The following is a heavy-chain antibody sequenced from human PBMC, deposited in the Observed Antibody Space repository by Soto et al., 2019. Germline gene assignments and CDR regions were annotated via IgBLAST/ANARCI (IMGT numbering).Heavy chain of an antibody. D-gene: IGHD1-7*01. CDR2: VNHRRSS. CDR1: GGSFNGYF. CDR3: ARLELRWDAFDI. Sequence: SETLSLTCAVYGGSFNGYFWTWIRQSPGKGLEWIGEVNHRRSSNYNPSLKSRVTISVDTSKNQFSLKLSSVTAADTAVYYCARLELRWDAFDIWGQGTMVTVSS. V-gene: IGHV4-34*01. J-gene: IGHJ3*02.